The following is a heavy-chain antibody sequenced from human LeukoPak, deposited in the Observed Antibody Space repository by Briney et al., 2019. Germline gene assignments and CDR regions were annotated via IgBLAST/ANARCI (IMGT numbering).Heavy chain of an antibody. Sequence: EGSLRLSCAASGFTFSDYYMSWIRQAPGKGLEWVSYISGSGSTLYYADSVKGRFTISRDNAKNSLYLQMNSLRVEDTAVYYCARAVAEPSGRFDYWGQGTLVTVSS. CDR3: ARAVAEPSGRFDY. D-gene: IGHD6-19*01. CDR1: GFTFSDYY. V-gene: IGHV3-11*01. CDR2: ISGSGSTL. J-gene: IGHJ4*02.